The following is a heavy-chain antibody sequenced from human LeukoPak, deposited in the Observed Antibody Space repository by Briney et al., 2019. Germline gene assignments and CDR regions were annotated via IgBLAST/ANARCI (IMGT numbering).Heavy chain of an antibody. J-gene: IGHJ4*02. D-gene: IGHD4-17*01. CDR1: WGSISSGGYS. CDR3: AGYGDYAGLYYFDY. V-gene: IGHV4-30-2*01. CDR2: IYHSGST. Sequence: SQTLSLTCAVSWGSISSGGYSWSWIRQPAGKGLEWIGYIYHSGSTYYNPSLKSRVTISVDRSKNQFSLKLSSVTSADTAVYYCAGYGDYAGLYYFDYWGQGTLVTVSS.